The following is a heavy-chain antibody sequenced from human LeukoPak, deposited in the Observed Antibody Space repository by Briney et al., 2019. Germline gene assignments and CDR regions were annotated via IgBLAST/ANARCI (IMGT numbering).Heavy chain of an antibody. D-gene: IGHD5-24*01. CDR1: GGTFSSYA. CDR2: IIPIFGTA. V-gene: IGHV1-69*05. J-gene: IGHJ4*02. CDR3: ARGKDGYNPFDY. Sequence: GASVKVSCKASGGTFSSYAISWVRQAPGQGLEWMGGIIPIFGTANYAQKFQGRVTITTDESTSTAYMELSSLSSEDTAVYYCARGKDGYNPFDYWGQGTLVTVSS.